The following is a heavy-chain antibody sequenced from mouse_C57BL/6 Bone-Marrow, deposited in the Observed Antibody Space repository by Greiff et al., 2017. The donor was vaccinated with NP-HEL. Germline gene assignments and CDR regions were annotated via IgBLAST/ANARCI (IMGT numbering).Heavy chain of an antibody. CDR1: GYTFTEYT. CDR2: FYPGSGSI. Sequence: VQLQQSGAELVKPGASVKLSCKASGYTFTEYTIHWVKQRSGQGLEWIGWFYPGSGSIKYNEKFKDKATLTADTSSSTVYMELSSLTSEDSAVYYCARSTDCSSSYYAMDYWGQGTSVTVSS. CDR3: ARSTDCSSSYYAMDY. D-gene: IGHD1-1*01. J-gene: IGHJ4*01. V-gene: IGHV1-62-2*01.